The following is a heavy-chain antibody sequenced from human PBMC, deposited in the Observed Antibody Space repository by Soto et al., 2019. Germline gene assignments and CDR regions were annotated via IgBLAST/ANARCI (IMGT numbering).Heavy chain of an antibody. V-gene: IGHV4-31*03. CDR3: ARKDYGDHNDWYFYL. J-gene: IGHJ2*01. CDR2: IYYSGST. Sequence: QVQLQESGPGLVKPSQTLSLTCTVSGGSISSGGYYWSWIRQHPGKGLEWIGYIYYSGSTYYNPSFKSRVSIAVDTSKNQFSLQLSSVTAADTAVYYGARKDYGDHNDWYFYLWGRGTLVTVSS. D-gene: IGHD4-17*01. CDR1: GGSISSGGYY.